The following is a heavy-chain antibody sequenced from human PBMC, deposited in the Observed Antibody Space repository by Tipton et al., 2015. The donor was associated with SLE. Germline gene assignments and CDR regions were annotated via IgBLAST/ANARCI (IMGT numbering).Heavy chain of an antibody. CDR2: IYYSWNT. Sequence: TLSLTCSVSGDSICGRYWSWFRQPPGKGLEWIGNIYYSWNTDYNPSLKSRVTISVDTSRNRFSLKLTSVTAADAAAYYCAGEGDRDYFDFWGQGMLVTVSS. V-gene: IGHV4-59*11. CDR3: AGEGDRDYFDF. D-gene: IGHD2-21*02. J-gene: IGHJ4*02. CDR1: GDSICGRY.